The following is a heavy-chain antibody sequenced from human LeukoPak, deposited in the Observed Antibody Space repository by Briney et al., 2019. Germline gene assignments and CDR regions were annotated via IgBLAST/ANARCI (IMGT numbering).Heavy chain of an antibody. CDR2: IYYSGST. CDR1: GGSISSSGYY. D-gene: IGHD3-9*01. CDR3: ARLGWDILGVFVGYAFDY. Sequence: SETLSLTCSVSGGSISSSGYYWGWIRQSPGEGLEWIGNIYYSGSTYYNPSLKSRVTISVDTSKNQFSLKLSSVTAADTAVYYCARLGWDILGVFVGYAFDYWGQGTLVTVSS. V-gene: IGHV4-39*01. J-gene: IGHJ4*02.